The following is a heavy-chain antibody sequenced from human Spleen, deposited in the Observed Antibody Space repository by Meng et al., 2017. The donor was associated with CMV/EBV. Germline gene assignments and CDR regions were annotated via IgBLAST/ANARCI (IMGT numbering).Heavy chain of an antibody. CDR2: IIPMLGIA. J-gene: IGHJ6*02. CDR1: AGTFSSHA. D-gene: IGHD3-3*01. V-gene: IGHV1-69*10. CDR3: ARDRAPYYDPGMGGMDV. Sequence: SVKVSCKASAGTFSSHAINWVRQAPGQGLEWMGGIIPMLGIANYPQNFQGRVTITADKSTSTAYIELSSLRSEDTAVYYCARDRAPYYDPGMGGMDVWGQGTTVTVSS.